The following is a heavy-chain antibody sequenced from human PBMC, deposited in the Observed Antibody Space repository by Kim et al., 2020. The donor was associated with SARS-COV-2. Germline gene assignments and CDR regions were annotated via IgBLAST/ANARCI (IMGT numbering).Heavy chain of an antibody. CDR1: GFTFSSYS. J-gene: IGHJ3*02. D-gene: IGHD3-22*01. Sequence: GGSLRLSCAASGFTFSSYSMNWVRQAPGKGLEWVSSISSSSSYIYYADSVKGRFTISRDNAKNSLYLQMNSLRAEDTAVYYCARLEVPYYYDSSGYYPGAFDIWGQGTMVTVSS. V-gene: IGHV3-21*01. CDR2: ISSSSSYI. CDR3: ARLEVPYYYDSSGYYPGAFDI.